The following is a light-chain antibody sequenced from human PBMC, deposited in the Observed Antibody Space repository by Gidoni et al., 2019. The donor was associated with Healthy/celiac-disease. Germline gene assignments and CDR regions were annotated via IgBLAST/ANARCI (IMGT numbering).Light chain of an antibody. CDR2: QDS. J-gene: IGLJ2*01. CDR1: NLGDKY. CDR3: QAWDSSTDVV. V-gene: IGLV3-1*01. Sequence: SYELPQPPSVSVPPGQTASLTCSGDNLGDKYACWYQQKPGQSPVLVIYQDSKRPSGIPARFSGSNSGNTATLTISGTQAMDEADYYWQAWDSSTDVVFGGGTKLTVL.